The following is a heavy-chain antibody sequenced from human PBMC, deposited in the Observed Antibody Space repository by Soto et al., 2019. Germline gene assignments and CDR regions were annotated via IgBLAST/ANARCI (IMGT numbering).Heavy chain of an antibody. Sequence: LGESLKISCKGSGYSFTSYWIGWVRQMPGKGLEWMGIIYPGDSDTRYSPSFQGQVTISADKSISTAYLQWSSLKASDTAMYYCARLRGIAAAGSEGMDVWGQGTTVTVSS. CDR1: GYSFTSYW. CDR3: ARLRGIAAAGSEGMDV. V-gene: IGHV5-51*01. CDR2: IYPGDSDT. J-gene: IGHJ6*02. D-gene: IGHD6-13*01.